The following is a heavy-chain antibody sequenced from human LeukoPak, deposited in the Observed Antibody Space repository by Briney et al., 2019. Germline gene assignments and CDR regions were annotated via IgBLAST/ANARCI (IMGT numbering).Heavy chain of an antibody. CDR1: GFTFDDYG. J-gene: IGHJ4*02. CDR2: IRSDGSDT. Sequence: PGGSLRLSCAASGFTFDDYGMNWVRQAPGEGLVWVSRIRSDGSDTRYAESVKGRFTISRDNAKNTLYLQMNSLRAEDTAVYYCARDWFHAIDYWGQGTLVTVSS. V-gene: IGHV3-74*01. D-gene: IGHD2/OR15-2a*01. CDR3: ARDWFHAIDY.